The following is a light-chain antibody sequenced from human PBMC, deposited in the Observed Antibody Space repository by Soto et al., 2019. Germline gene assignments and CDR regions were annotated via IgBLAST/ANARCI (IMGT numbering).Light chain of an antibody. CDR1: QSVSSY. Sequence: EIVLTQSPGTLSLSPGERATLSCRASQSVSSYLAWYQQKPGQAPRLLIYAASSRATGIPDRFSGSGSGTDFSLTISRLEPEDFAVYYCQQYAGSPWTFGQGTKVDIK. CDR2: AAS. J-gene: IGKJ1*01. CDR3: QQYAGSPWT. V-gene: IGKV3-20*01.